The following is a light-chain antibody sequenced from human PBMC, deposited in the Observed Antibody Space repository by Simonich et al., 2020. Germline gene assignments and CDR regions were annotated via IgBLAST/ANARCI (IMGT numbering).Light chain of an antibody. CDR1: QGISSY. V-gene: IGKV1-8*01. Sequence: AIRMTQSPSSLSASTGDRVTITCRASQGISSYLAWYQQKPGKAPKLLIYAASTLQRGVPSRFSGSGSGTDFTLTISSLQAEDVAVYYCQQYYSTPLTFGGGTKVEIK. CDR3: QQYYSTPLT. J-gene: IGKJ4*01. CDR2: AAS.